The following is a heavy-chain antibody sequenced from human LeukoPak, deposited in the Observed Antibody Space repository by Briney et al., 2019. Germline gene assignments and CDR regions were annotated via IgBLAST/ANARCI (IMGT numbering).Heavy chain of an antibody. CDR3: AKKSGLRFLEWLPYYFDY. CDR2: ISGSGGST. D-gene: IGHD3-3*01. J-gene: IGHJ4*02. V-gene: IGHV3-23*01. Sequence: GGSLSLSCAASGFTFSSYAMSWVRQAPGKGLEWVSAISGSGGSTYYADPVKGRFTISRDNSKNTLYLQMNSLRAEDTAVYYCAKKSGLRFLEWLPYYFDYWGQGTLVTVSS. CDR1: GFTFSSYA.